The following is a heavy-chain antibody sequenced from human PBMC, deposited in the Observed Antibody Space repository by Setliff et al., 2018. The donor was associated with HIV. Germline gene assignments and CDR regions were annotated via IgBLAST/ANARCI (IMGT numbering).Heavy chain of an antibody. V-gene: IGHV4-59*01. CDR2: IYYSGST. CDR1: GGSIWNYY. CDR3: ARARTPYYYDSSAYYFNYYYMDV. J-gene: IGHJ6*03. Sequence: PSETLSLTCTVSGGSIWNYYWSWIRQPPGKGLEWIGTIYYSGSTNYNPSLKSRVTISVDTSKNQFSLKLSSVTAADTAVYYCARARTPYYYDSSAYYFNYYYMDVWGKGTTVTVSS. D-gene: IGHD3-22*01.